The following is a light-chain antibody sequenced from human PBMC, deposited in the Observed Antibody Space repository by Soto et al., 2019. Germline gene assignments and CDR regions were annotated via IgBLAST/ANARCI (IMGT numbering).Light chain of an antibody. CDR3: QQRSKMPLT. CDR1: QSVGTLY. V-gene: IGKV3-11*01. CDR2: GTS. J-gene: IGKJ1*01. Sequence: IVLTQSPGTLSLSPGDRATLSCRASQSVGTLYLAWYQQKPGQAPRLLISGTSTRATGIPARFSGSGSGTDFTLTISSLEPEDFAVYYCQQRSKMPLTFGHGTKVDIK.